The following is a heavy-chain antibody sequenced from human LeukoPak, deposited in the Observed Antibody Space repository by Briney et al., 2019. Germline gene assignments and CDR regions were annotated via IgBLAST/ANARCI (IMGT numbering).Heavy chain of an antibody. J-gene: IGHJ6*02. Sequence: GGSLRLSCAASGFTFSSYGMHWVRQAPGKGLEWVAFIRYDGSDDDYTDSVKGRFTISRDNSKNTLYLQMNSLRAEDTAVYYCARALFAGAFYGMDVWGQGTTVTVSS. CDR1: GFTFSSYG. CDR3: ARALFAGAFYGMDV. D-gene: IGHD3-10*01. V-gene: IGHV3-30*02. CDR2: IRYDGSDD.